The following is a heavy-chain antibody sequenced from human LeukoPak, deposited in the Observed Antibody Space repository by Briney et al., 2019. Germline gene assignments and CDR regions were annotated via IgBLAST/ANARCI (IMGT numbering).Heavy chain of an antibody. CDR1: GFTVSSNY. CDR3: ARGGNYYDSSGYFAGMDV. CDR2: IYSGDST. J-gene: IGHJ6*02. D-gene: IGHD3-22*01. Sequence: GGSLRLSCAASGFTVSSNYVSWVRQAPGKGLKWVSVIYSGDSTYYADSVKGRFTFSRDNSKNTLYLQMNSLRAEDTAVYYCARGGNYYDSSGYFAGMDVWGQGTTVTVSS. V-gene: IGHV3-66*01.